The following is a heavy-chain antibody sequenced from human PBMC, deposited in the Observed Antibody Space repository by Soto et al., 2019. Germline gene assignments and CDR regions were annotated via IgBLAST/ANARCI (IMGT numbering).Heavy chain of an antibody. J-gene: IGHJ6*02. V-gene: IGHV4-59*01. CDR3: ARVGDFYASEGMDV. Sequence: QVQLQESGPGLVKPSETLSLTCTVSGGSINSYYWTWIRQPPGKGLEWIGYIHYSGSTNYNPSLKSRVTXXLXTXXNQFSLKLRSVTAADTAVYYCARVGDFYASEGMDVWGQGTTVTVSS. D-gene: IGHD3-10*01. CDR1: GGSINSYY. CDR2: IHYSGST.